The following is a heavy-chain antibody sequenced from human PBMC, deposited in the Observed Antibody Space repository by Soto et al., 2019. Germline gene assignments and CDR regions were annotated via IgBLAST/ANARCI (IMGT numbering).Heavy chain of an antibody. D-gene: IGHD3-22*01. V-gene: IGHV3-23*01. CDR1: GFTFSNYA. CDR3: AKGSADSRAYYFDY. J-gene: IGHJ4*02. CDR2: ITGGGGDT. Sequence: GGSLRLSCAASGFTFSNYAMSWVRQAPAKGLEWFSAITGGGGDTYYADSVKGRFTISRDNSNNILYLQMNSLRAEDTAVYYCAKGSADSRAYYFDYWGPGTLVTVAS.